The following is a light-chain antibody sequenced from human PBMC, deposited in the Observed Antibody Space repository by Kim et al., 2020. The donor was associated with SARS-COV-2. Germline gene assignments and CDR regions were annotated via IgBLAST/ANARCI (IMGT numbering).Light chain of an antibody. CDR1: QSLRHSNGYNN. CDR2: LGS. V-gene: IGKV2-28*01. J-gene: IGKJ2*01. Sequence: EPASISCRSSQSLRHSNGYNNWDWYLQKPGQSPQLLIYLGSNRASGVPDRFSGSGSGTDFTLKISRVEAEDVGVYYCMQALQTPYTFGQGTKLEI. CDR3: MQALQTPYT.